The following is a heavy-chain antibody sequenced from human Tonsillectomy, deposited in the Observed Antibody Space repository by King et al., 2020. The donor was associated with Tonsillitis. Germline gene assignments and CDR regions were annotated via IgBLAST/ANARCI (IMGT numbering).Heavy chain of an antibody. CDR3: TTTYYDSSGYPYYFDY. Sequence: VQLVESGGGVVKPGGSLRLSCAASGLTFTNAWMSWVRQAPGKGLEWVGRIQSKTDGGTTDFAAPVKGRFTISRDDSKKTLYLQMNSLRTEDTAVYYCTTTYYDSSGYPYYFDYWGQGTLVTVSS. CDR2: IQSKTDGGTT. J-gene: IGHJ4*02. V-gene: IGHV3-15*01. D-gene: IGHD3-22*01. CDR1: GLTFTNAW.